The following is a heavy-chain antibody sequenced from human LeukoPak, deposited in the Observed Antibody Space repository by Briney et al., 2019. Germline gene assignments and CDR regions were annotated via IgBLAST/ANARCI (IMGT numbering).Heavy chain of an antibody. CDR2: ISTYSGNT. CDR3: ARDPGFSTFDY. CDR1: GYTFTNYG. J-gene: IGHJ4*02. D-gene: IGHD3-3*02. Sequence: ASVKVSCKASGYTFTNYGINWVRQAPGQGLEWMGWISTYSGNTNYAQKLQGRVTMTTDTSTSTAYMELRSLRSDDTAVYYCARDPGFSTFDYWGQGTLVTVSS. V-gene: IGHV1-18*01.